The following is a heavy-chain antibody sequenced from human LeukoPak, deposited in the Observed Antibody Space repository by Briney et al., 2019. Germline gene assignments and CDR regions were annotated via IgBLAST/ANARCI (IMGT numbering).Heavy chain of an antibody. J-gene: IGHJ4*02. Sequence: ASVKVSCKASGYTFTSYAMHWVRQAPGQRLEWMGWINAGNGSTKYSQKFQGRVTITRDTSASTAYMELSSLRSEDTAVYYCARWESRSFDYWGQGTLVTVSS. V-gene: IGHV1-3*01. CDR2: INAGNGST. D-gene: IGHD1-26*01. CDR1: GYTFTSYA. CDR3: ARWESRSFDY.